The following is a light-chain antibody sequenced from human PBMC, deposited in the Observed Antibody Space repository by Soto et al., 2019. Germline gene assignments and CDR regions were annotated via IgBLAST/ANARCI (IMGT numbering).Light chain of an antibody. J-gene: IGKJ2*01. CDR1: QSVTSY. CDR3: QQRSTWPHVYT. V-gene: IGKV3-11*01. CDR2: AAS. Sequence: VVMTQSPGTLSVSPGEGFTLSCRASQSVTSYLAWYQQKPGQAPRLLIYAASNRATGIPARFSGSGSGTDFTLTISSLEPEDFAVYYCQQRSTWPHVYTFGQGSK.